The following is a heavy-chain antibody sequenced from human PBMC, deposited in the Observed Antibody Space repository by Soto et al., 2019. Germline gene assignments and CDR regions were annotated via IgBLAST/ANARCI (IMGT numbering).Heavy chain of an antibody. Sequence: QMQLVQSGPEVKKPGTSVKVSCKASGFTFTSSAVQWVRQARGQRLEWIGWIVVGSGNTNYAQKFQERVTITRDMSTSTAYMELSSLRSEDTAVYYCAADPYEGQLWTHFDYWGQGTLVTVSS. J-gene: IGHJ4*02. CDR1: GFTFTSSA. CDR2: IVVGSGNT. V-gene: IGHV1-58*01. CDR3: AADPYEGQLWTHFDY. D-gene: IGHD5-18*01.